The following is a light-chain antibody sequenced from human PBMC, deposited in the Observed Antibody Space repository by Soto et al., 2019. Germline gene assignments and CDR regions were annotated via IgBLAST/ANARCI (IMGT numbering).Light chain of an antibody. J-gene: IGKJ1*01. Sequence: GDRVTITCRASQSISSYLNWYQQKPGKAPKLLIYAASSLQSGVPSSFSGSGSGTDFTLTIRSLQPEDFATYYCQQSYRTPRTFGQGTKVEIK. V-gene: IGKV1-39*01. CDR2: AAS. CDR3: QQSYRTPRT. CDR1: QSISSY.